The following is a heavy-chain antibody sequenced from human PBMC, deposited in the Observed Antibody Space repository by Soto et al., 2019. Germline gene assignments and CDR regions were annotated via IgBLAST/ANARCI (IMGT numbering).Heavy chain of an antibody. J-gene: IGHJ6*02. D-gene: IGHD2-2*01. CDR1: GGTFSSYA. CDR2: IIPIPGTA. CDR3: ARSQVSSTSLEIYYYYYYGMDV. Sequence: QVQLVQSGAEVKKPGSSVKVSCKASGGTFSSYAISWVRQAPGQGLEWMGGIIPIPGTANYAQKFQGRVTITADESTSTAYMELGSLRSEDTAVYYCARSQVSSTSLEIYYYYYYGMDVWGQGTTVTVSS. V-gene: IGHV1-69*01.